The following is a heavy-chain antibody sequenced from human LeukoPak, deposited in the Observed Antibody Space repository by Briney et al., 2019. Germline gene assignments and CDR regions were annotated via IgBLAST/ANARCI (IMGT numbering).Heavy chain of an antibody. CDR1: GGSFSGYY. CDR2: INHSGST. J-gene: IGHJ3*02. D-gene: IGHD3-10*01. CDR3: ARDYGSGAFDI. V-gene: IGHV4-34*01. Sequence: KPSETLSLTCAVYGGSFSGYYWSWIRPPPGKGLEWIGEINHSGSTNYNPSLKSRVTISVDTSKNQFSLKLSSVTAADTAVYYCARDYGSGAFDIWGQGTMVTVSS.